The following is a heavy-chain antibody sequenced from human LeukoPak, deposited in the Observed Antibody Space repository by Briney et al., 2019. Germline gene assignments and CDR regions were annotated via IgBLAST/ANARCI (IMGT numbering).Heavy chain of an antibody. Sequence: SETLSLTCTVSDGSITGYYWSWIRQPPGKGLEWIAYVYYTGRTLYNPSLESRVTISVDTSKTQFSLKLTSVTAADTAVYYCARHTPVSYDAFDLWGRGTTVAVSS. V-gene: IGHV4-59*08. D-gene: IGHD3-10*01. J-gene: IGHJ3*01. CDR1: DGSITGYY. CDR3: ARHTPVSYDAFDL. CDR2: VYYTGRT.